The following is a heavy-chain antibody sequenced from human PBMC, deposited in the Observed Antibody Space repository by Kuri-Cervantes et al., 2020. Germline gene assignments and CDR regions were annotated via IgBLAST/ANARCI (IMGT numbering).Heavy chain of an antibody. CDR3: ARERATGLLLWYYMDV. J-gene: IGHJ6*03. D-gene: IGHD3-10*01. V-gene: IGHV1-18*01. CDR2: ISAYNGNT. Sequence: ASVKVSCKASGYTFTSYGISWVRQAPGQGLEWMGWISAYNGNTNYAQKLQGRVTMTTDTSTSTAYMELRSLRSEDTAVYYCARERATGLLLWYYMDVWGKGTTVTVSS. CDR1: GYTFTSYG.